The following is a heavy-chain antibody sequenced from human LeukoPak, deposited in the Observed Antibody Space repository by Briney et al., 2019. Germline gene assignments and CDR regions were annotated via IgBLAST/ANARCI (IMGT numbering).Heavy chain of an antibody. J-gene: IGHJ3*01. Sequence: ASVKVSCKASGYGPSDYNINWVRQATGQGLEWMGSMNPKSGDPVYAQKFQGRVTMTRDTSTNTVDMELSSLRSEDTAVYYCATGLTPNTFDVWGQGTMVTVSS. CDR3: ATGLTPNTFDV. CDR2: MNPKSGDP. V-gene: IGHV1-8*02. CDR1: GYGPSDYN. D-gene: IGHD2-21*02.